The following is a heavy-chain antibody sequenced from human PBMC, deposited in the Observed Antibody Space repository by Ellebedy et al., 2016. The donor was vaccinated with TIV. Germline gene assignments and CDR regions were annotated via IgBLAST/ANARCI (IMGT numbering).Heavy chain of an antibody. D-gene: IGHD5-18*01. CDR3: ARYSYGPADAFDI. CDR1: GYSFTSYW. Sequence: PGGSLRLSCKGSGYSFTSYWITWVRQMPGKGLEWMGKIDPSDSYTNYSPSFQGHVTISADKSISTAYLQWSSLKASDTAMYYCARYSYGPADAFDIWGQGTMVTVSS. J-gene: IGHJ3*02. CDR2: IDPSDSYT. V-gene: IGHV5-10-1*01.